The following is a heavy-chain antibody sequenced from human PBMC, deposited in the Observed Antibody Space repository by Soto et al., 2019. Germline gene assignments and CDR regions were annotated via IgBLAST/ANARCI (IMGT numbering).Heavy chain of an antibody. CDR1: GGSISSGVYY. CDR2: IYYSGST. D-gene: IGHD3-16*01. V-gene: IGHV4-31*03. J-gene: IGHJ6*02. CDR3: ARDLGNGVDV. Sequence: QVQLQESGPGLVKPSQTLSLTCTVSGGSISSGVYYWSWIRQHPGKGLECIGHIYYSGSTYYNPSLKSRLSISLDTSKNQFSLRLTSVTAADTAVYYCARDLGNGVDVWGQGTTVTVSS.